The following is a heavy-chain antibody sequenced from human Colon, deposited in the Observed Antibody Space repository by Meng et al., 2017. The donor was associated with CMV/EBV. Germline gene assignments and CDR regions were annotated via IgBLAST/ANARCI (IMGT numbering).Heavy chain of an antibody. Sequence: ASVKVSCKASGYSFTHNGISWVRQAPGQGLEWMGWINPNSGGTNYAQKFQGRVTMTRDTSISTAYMELSRLRSDDTAVYYCARDLVVTSYYYYGMDVWGQGTTVTVSS. V-gene: IGHV1-2*02. CDR2: INPNSGGT. D-gene: IGHD4-23*01. CDR1: GYSFTHNG. J-gene: IGHJ6*02. CDR3: ARDLVVTSYYYYGMDV.